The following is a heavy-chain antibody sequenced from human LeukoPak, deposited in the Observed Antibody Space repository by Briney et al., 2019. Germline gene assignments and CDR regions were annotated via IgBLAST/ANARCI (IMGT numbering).Heavy chain of an antibody. CDR3: ARAPRGSSTWYIVY. D-gene: IGHD6-13*01. V-gene: IGHV1-18*01. J-gene: IGHJ4*02. CDR2: ISPYNGNT. CDR1: GYTFNSYG. Sequence: GESLKISCKASGYTFNSYGISWVRQAPGQGLEWIGWISPYNGNTNYAQKFQGRVTMTTDTSTTTAYMELRSLGSDDTAVYYCARAPRGSSTWYIVYWGQGTLVTVSS.